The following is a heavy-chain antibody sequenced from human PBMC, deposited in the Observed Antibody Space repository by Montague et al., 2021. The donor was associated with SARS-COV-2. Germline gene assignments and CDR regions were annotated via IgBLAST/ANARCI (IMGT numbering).Heavy chain of an antibody. V-gene: IGHV4-34*01. CDR3: ASRLYSFGSGTYRD. Sequence: SETLSLTCTVPGGSFIGYYWGWIRQPPGKGLEWIGEINHNGNTQYNPSLKSRLTMSLDTSRTHISLQVTSVTAADAAVYFCASRLYSFGSGTYRDWGQGTLVTVSS. D-gene: IGHD3-10*01. J-gene: IGHJ4*02. CDR1: GGSFIGYY. CDR2: INHNGNT.